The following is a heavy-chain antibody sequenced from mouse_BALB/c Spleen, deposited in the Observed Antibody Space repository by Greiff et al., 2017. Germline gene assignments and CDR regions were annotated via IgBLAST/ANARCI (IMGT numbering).Heavy chain of an antibody. Sequence: EVQLVESGGGLVQPKGSLKLSCAASGFTFNTYAMNWVRQAPGKGLEWVARIRSKSNNYATYYADSVKDRFTISRDDSQSMLYLQMNNLKTEDTAMYYCVRIHYYGYAMDYWGQGTSVTVSS. V-gene: IGHV10-1*02. D-gene: IGHD1-2*01. CDR2: IRSKSNNYAT. J-gene: IGHJ4*01. CDR3: VRIHYYGYAMDY. CDR1: GFTFNTYA.